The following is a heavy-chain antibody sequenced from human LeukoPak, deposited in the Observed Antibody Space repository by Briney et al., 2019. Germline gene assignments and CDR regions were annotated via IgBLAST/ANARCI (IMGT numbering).Heavy chain of an antibody. D-gene: IGHD4-17*01. CDR3: TTALGDYEGFDY. Sequence: GGSLRLSCAASGFTFSNAWMSWVRQAPGKGLEWVGRIKSKTDGGTTDYAAPVKGRFTISRDDSKNTLYLQMNSLKTEDTTVYYCTTALGDYEGFDYWGQGTLVTVSS. V-gene: IGHV3-15*01. CDR1: GFTFSNAW. CDR2: IKSKTDGGTT. J-gene: IGHJ4*02.